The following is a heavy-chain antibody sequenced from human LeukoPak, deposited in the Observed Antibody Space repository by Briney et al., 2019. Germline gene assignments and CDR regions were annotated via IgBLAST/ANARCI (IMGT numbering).Heavy chain of an antibody. CDR2: INPSIGGT. CDR3: ARDFPQLLWFGDGVGYNWFDS. Sequence: ASVKVSCKASGYTFTGYDMHWVRQAPGQGLEWMGWINPSIGGTKYAQKFQGRVTMTRDTSTSTAYMELSRPRSDATAVYYCARDFPQLLWFGDGVGYNWFDSWGQGTLVTVSS. J-gene: IGHJ5*01. CDR1: GYTFTGYD. V-gene: IGHV1-2*02. D-gene: IGHD3-10*01.